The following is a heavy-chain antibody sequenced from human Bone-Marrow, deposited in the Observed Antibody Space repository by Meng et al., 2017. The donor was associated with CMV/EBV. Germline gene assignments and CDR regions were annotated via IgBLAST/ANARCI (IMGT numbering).Heavy chain of an antibody. CDR2: INSDGSST. D-gene: IGHD3-10*01. J-gene: IGHJ6*02. Sequence: GGSLRLSCAASGFTFSSYWMHWVRQAPGKGLVWVSRINSDGSSTSYADSVKGRFTISRDNAKNTLYLQMNRLRAEDTAVYYCARDSIYYGSGGNYYYYGMDVWGQGTTVTVSS. CDR1: GFTFSSYW. CDR3: ARDSIYYGSGGNYYYYGMDV. V-gene: IGHV3-74*01.